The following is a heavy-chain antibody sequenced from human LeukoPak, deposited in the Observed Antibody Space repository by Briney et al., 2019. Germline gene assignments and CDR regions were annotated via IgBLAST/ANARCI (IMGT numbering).Heavy chain of an antibody. CDR2: ISSSGSTI. D-gene: IGHD2-2*01. CDR3: AREVGDIVVVPAAPIDYYGMDV. V-gene: IGHV3-11*01. CDR1: GFTFSDYY. J-gene: IGHJ6*02. Sequence: GGSLRLSCAASGFTFSDYYMSWIRQAPGQGLEWVSYISSSGSTIYYADSVKGRFTISRDNAKNSLYLQMNSLRAEDTAVYYCAREVGDIVVVPAAPIDYYGMDVWGQGTTVTVSS.